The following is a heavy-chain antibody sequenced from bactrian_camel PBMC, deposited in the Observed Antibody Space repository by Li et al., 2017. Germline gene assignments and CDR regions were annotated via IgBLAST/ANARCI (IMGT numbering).Heavy chain of an antibody. V-gene: IGHV3S40*01. Sequence: VQLVESGGGLVQPGGSLTLSCAASGFTFSSYAMSWVRQAPGKGLEWVSAINSGGDSTYYADSVKGRFSISRDNANNTVNLMMNRLKPEDTAMYYCAANFGPYCSGPYLARRANFLGQGTQVTVS. J-gene: IGHJ4*01. CDR1: GFTFSSYA. D-gene: IGHD2*01. CDR2: INSGGDST.